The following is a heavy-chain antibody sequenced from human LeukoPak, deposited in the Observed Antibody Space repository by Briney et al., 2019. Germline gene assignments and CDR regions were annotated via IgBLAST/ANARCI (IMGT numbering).Heavy chain of an antibody. CDR1: GFTFDDYA. CDR3: ASPGSSGYYRY. D-gene: IGHD3-22*01. Sequence: GGSLRLSCAASGFTFDDYATHWVRQAPGKGLEYVSAISSNGGSTYYANSVKGRFTISRDNSKNTLYLQMGSLRAEDMAVYYCASPGSSGYYRYWGQGTLVTVSS. CDR2: ISSNGGST. J-gene: IGHJ4*02. V-gene: IGHV3-64*01.